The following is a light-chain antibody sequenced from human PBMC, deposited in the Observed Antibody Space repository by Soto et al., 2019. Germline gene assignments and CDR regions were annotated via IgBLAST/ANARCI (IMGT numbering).Light chain of an antibody. CDR1: QGISIW. V-gene: IGKV1-5*03. Sequence: IQMNTSPSSVSASVVARVTMTCGASQGISIWLDWYQQKPGKAPKLLIYKASTLESGVPSRFSGSGSGTEFTLTISSLQSDDSATYYCQQNNSYSLTFGGGTKVDIK. CDR2: KAS. CDR3: QQNNSYSLT. J-gene: IGKJ4*02.